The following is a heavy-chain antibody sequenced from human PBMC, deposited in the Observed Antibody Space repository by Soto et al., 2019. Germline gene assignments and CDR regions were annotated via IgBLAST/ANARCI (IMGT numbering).Heavy chain of an antibody. D-gene: IGHD3-10*01. Sequence: SVKVSCKASGGTFSSYAISWVRQAPGQGLEWMGGIIPIFGTANYAQKFQGRVTITADESTSTAYMELSSLRSEDTAVYYCAGRRSGSYSRGNFYYFDYWGQGALVTVSS. V-gene: IGHV1-69*13. CDR3: AGRRSGSYSRGNFYYFDY. CDR1: GGTFSSYA. J-gene: IGHJ4*02. CDR2: IIPIFGTA.